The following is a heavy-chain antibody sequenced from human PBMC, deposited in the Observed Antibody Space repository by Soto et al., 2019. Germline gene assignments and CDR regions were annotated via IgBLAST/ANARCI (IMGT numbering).Heavy chain of an antibody. CDR2: IYYSGST. Sequence: PSETLSLTCTVSGGSISSGDYYWSWIRQPPGKGLEWIGYIYYSGSTYYNPSLKSRVTISVDTSKNQFSLKLSSVTAADTAVYYCARDFPXINYYYGSGRPYYGMDVWGQGTTVTVSS. J-gene: IGHJ6*02. CDR1: GGSISSGDYY. D-gene: IGHD3-10*01. V-gene: IGHV4-30-4*01. CDR3: ARDFPXINYYYGSGRPYYGMDV.